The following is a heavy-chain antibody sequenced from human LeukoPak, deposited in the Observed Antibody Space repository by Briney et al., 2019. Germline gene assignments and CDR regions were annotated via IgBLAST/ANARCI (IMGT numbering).Heavy chain of an antibody. Sequence: EASVKVSCNASGYTFTSYYMHWVRQAPGQGLEWMGIINLSDGTTSYAQKFQGRVTMTRDTSTSTVYMELTSLRSEDTAVYYCARSASGWHYFDYWGQGTLVTVSS. V-gene: IGHV1-46*01. J-gene: IGHJ4*02. CDR2: INLSDGTT. D-gene: IGHD6-19*01. CDR3: ARSASGWHYFDY. CDR1: GYTFTSYY.